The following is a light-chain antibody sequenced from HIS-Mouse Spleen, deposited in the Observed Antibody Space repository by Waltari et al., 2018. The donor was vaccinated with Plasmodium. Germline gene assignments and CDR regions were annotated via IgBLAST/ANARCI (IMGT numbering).Light chain of an antibody. Sequence: SSELTQPPSVSVSPAQTARITCSGDALPKKYAYWYQQKSGKAPVLVIYGDSQRPSGIPERFSGSSSGTMATLTISGAQVEDEADYYCYATDSSGNHRVFGGGTKLTVL. J-gene: IGLJ3*02. V-gene: IGLV3-10*01. CDR1: ALPKKY. CDR3: YATDSSGNHRV. CDR2: GDS.